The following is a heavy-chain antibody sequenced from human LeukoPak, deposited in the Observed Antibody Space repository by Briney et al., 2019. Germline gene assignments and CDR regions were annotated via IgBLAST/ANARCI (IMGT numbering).Heavy chain of an antibody. D-gene: IGHD6-13*01. CDR3: AKEHSSSRSKRGGYYYYGMDV. V-gene: IGHV3-30*18. CDR1: GLTFSSSG. J-gene: IGHJ6*02. Sequence: AGRSLRLSCAASGLTFSSSGMHWVRQAPGKGLEWVAVISFDGGNRYYAESVRGRFSVSRDNSNNTLYLQMNSLRAEDTAVYYCAKEHSSSRSKRGGYYYYGMDVWGQGTTVTVSS. CDR2: ISFDGGNR.